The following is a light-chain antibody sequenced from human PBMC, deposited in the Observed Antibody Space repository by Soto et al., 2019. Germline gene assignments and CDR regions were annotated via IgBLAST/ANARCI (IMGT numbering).Light chain of an antibody. CDR3: SSFAGSNIWV. Sequence: QAVVTQPPSASGSPGQSVTISCTGSNVGEYDYVSWYQQHPGKAPKLMIHEVTKRPSGVPDRFSGSKSGNTASLTVSGLQAEDEADYYCSSFAGSNIWVFGGGTQLTVL. V-gene: IGLV2-8*01. J-gene: IGLJ3*02. CDR1: NVGEYDY. CDR2: EVT.